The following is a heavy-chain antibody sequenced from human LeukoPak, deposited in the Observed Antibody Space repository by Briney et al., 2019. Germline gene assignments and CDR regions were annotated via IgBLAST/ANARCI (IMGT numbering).Heavy chain of an antibody. CDR1: GYTFTDYY. J-gene: IGHJ4*02. D-gene: IGHD3-22*01. Sequence: ASVEVSCKASGYTFTDYYMHWVRQAPGQGLEWMGWINPNSGGTNYAQKFQGRVTMTRDTSISTAYMELSRLRSDDTAVYYCARASYYYDSSGYPGYYFDYWGQGTLVTVSS. V-gene: IGHV1-2*02. CDR3: ARASYYYDSSGYPGYYFDY. CDR2: INPNSGGT.